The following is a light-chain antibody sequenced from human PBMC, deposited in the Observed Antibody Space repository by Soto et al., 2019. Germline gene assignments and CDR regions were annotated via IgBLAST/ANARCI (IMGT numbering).Light chain of an antibody. J-gene: IGKJ1*01. V-gene: IGKV3-20*01. CDR1: QXVSSSH. CDR3: LQCGSTPLT. Sequence: EIVXTXSPGTLSXXPGXXXXXXXXPSQXVSSSHLVWYQQKPGQAPRLLIYAASSRATGIPDRFSGSGSGTDSTLTISRLEPEDFAVYYCLQCGSTPLTFGQGTTVEIK. CDR2: AAS.